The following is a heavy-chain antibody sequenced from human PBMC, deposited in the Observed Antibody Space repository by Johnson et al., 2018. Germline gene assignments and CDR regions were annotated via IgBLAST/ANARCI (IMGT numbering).Heavy chain of an antibody. Sequence: QVQLVESGGGLVKPGGSLRLSCAASGFTFSDYYMSWIRQAPGKGLEWVSYISSSGSTIYYADSVKGRFTISRDNAKNSLYLQMNSLRAGDTAVYYCARDPCSSTSCYAPTYYYYYMDVWGKGTTVTVSS. V-gene: IGHV3-11*04. CDR2: ISSSGSTI. CDR3: ARDPCSSTSCYAPTYYYYYMDV. J-gene: IGHJ6*03. CDR1: GFTFSDYY. D-gene: IGHD2-2*01.